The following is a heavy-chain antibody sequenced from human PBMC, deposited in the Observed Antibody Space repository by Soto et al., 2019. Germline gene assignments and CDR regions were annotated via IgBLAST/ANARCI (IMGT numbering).Heavy chain of an antibody. D-gene: IGHD6-19*01. CDR1: GYPFTSSG. Sequence: AAVKIWSAASGYPFTSSGIGWVRKAPGQGLEWMGWISAYNGNTNYAQKLQGRVTMTTDTSTSTAYMELRSLRSDDTAVYYCASEYSSGWYKIDAFDNWRQ. J-gene: IGHJ3*02. V-gene: IGHV1-18*01. CDR2: ISAYNGNT. CDR3: ASEYSSGWYKIDAFDN.